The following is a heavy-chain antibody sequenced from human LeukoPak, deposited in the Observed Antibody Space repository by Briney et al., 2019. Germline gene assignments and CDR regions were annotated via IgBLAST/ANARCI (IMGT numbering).Heavy chain of an antibody. D-gene: IGHD6-13*01. CDR2: IYHSGST. CDR1: GGSISSGGYY. Sequence: PSETLSLTCTVSGGSISSGGYYWSWIRQPPGKGLEWIGYIYHSGSTYYNPSLKSRVTIPVDRSKNQFSLKLSSVTAADTAVYYCARASPSPFSNQRIAAADFDYWGQGTLVTVSS. CDR3: ARASPSPFSNQRIAAADFDY. J-gene: IGHJ4*02. V-gene: IGHV4-30-2*01.